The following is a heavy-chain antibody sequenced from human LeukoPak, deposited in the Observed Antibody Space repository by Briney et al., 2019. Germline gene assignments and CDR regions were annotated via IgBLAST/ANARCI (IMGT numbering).Heavy chain of an antibody. J-gene: IGHJ4*02. V-gene: IGHV1-18*01. CDR3: ARDGGSSWLYSTAFDY. CDR2: ISAYNGNT. D-gene: IGHD6-13*01. Sequence: GASVTVSFTASGYTFTIYGISWVRQAPGQGMEWMGWISAYNGNTNYAQKLQGRVTITTDTYTSTAYMELRSLRSDDTAVYYCARDGGSSWLYSTAFDYWGQGTLVTVSS. CDR1: GYTFTIYG.